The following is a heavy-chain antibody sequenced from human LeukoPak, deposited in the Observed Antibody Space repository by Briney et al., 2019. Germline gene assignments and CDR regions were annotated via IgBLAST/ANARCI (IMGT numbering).Heavy chain of an antibody. CDR3: ARGAGPDCSSTSCYTAYYFDY. D-gene: IGHD2-2*02. J-gene: IGHJ4*02. Sequence: SETLSLTCTVSGGSISSGDYCWGWLRQPPGRGLELNGNIYYSGSTYYNPTLKSRVTISVVTSKNQFSLKLSSVTAADTAVYYCARGAGPDCSSTSCYTAYYFDYWGQGTLVTVSS. V-gene: IGHV4-30-4*08. CDR1: GGSISSGDYC. CDR2: IYYSGST.